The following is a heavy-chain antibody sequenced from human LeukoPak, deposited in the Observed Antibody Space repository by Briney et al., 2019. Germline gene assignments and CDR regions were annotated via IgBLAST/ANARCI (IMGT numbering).Heavy chain of an antibody. CDR1: GGSISSGGYY. CDR3: ARERSYYYGSSYYYYMDV. CDR2: IYYSGST. J-gene: IGHJ6*03. V-gene: IGHV4-31*03. Sequence: PSETLSLTCTVSGGSISSGGYYWSWIRQQPGKGLEWIGYIYYSGSTYYNPSLKSRVTISVDTSKNQFSLKLSSVTAADTAVYYCARERSYYYGSSYYYYMDVWGKGTTVTVSS. D-gene: IGHD3-10*01.